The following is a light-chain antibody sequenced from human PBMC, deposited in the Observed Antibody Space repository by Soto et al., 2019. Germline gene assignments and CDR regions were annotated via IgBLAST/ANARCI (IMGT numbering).Light chain of an antibody. CDR2: GAS. J-gene: IGKJ1*01. CDR1: QTIRSNY. Sequence: TVLTQSPGTLSLSPGERATLSCRASQTIRSNYLAWYRQTPGQAPRLLIYGASSMASGIADRFSGSGSGTDFTLIISRLEPEDFALYYCLQYGSSPWTFGQGTKVEIK. V-gene: IGKV3-20*01. CDR3: LQYGSSPWT.